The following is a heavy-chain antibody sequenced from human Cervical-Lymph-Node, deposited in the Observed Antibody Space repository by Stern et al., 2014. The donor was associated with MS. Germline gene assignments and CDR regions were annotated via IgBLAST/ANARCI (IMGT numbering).Heavy chain of an antibody. D-gene: IGHD2-8*01. Sequence: VQLVESGPGLVKPSDTLSLNCTVSGDSISRGTFFWTWIRQPPGKGLEYIGYIHYTGSTKHNPSLKSRVTISVDTSKNQFSLKLHSVTAADTAVYYCARGYCSNGLCATCDSWGQGALVTVST. CDR2: IHYTGST. J-gene: IGHJ4*02. CDR1: GDSISRGTFF. CDR3: ARGYCSNGLCATCDS. V-gene: IGHV4-61*01.